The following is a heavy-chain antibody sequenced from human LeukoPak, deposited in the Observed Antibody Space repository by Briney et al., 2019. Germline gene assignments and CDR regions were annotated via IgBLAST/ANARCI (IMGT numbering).Heavy chain of an antibody. V-gene: IGHV1-18*01. CDR3: ARDRPSSSTSNYYYYYGMDV. D-gene: IGHD6-6*01. CDR1: GYTFTSYG. CDR2: ISAYNGNT. Sequence: ASVTVSFKASGYTFTSYGISWVRQAPGQGLEWMGWISAYNGNTNYAQKLQGRVTMTTDTSTSTAYMELRSLRSDDTAVYYCARDRPSSSTSNYYYYYGMDVWGQGTTVTVSS. J-gene: IGHJ6*02.